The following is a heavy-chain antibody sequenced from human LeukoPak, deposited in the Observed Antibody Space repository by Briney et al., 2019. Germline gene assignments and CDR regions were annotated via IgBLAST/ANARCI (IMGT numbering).Heavy chain of an antibody. CDR1: GRSIIGYH. V-gene: IGHV4-34*01. CDR3: ARDPTTVVSVPYYFDD. J-gene: IGHJ4*02. CDR2: INHSGSA. D-gene: IGHD4-11*01. Sequence: SETLSLTCGLFGRSIIGYHWNWIRQSPGKGLEWIGEINHSGSANYNPSCKSRVTISLDTSKNQFSLELRSVTAADTAVYYCARDPTTVVSVPYYFDDWRQGTLVTVSS.